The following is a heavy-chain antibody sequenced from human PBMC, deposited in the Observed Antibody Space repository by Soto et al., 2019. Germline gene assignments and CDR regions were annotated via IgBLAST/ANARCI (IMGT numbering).Heavy chain of an antibody. D-gene: IGHD3-3*01. Sequence: PSETLSLTCTVSGGSISSGGYYWSWIRQHPGKGLEWIGYIYYSGSTYYNPSLKSRVTISVDTSKNQFSLKLSSVTAADTAVYYCARVSGYDFWSGYYEYYYMDVWGKGTTVTVSS. CDR3: ARVSGYDFWSGYYEYYYMDV. J-gene: IGHJ6*03. CDR1: GGSISSGGYY. CDR2: IYYSGST. V-gene: IGHV4-31*03.